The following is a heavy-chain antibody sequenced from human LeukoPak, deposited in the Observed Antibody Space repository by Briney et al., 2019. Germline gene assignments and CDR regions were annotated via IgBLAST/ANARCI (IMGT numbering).Heavy chain of an antibody. J-gene: IGHJ4*02. CDR1: GDSISTNN. V-gene: IGHV3-23*01. Sequence: PSGTLSLTCAVSGDSISTNNWYNWVRQAPGKGLEWVSAISGSGGSTYYADSVKGRFTISRDNSKNTLYLQMNSLRAEDTAVYYCAKDKWNYDSSGPYPLDYWGQGTLVTVSS. D-gene: IGHD3-22*01. CDR3: AKDKWNYDSSGPYPLDY. CDR2: ISGSGGST.